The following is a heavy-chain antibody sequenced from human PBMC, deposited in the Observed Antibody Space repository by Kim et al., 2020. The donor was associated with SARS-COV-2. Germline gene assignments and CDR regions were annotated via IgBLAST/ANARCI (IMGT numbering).Heavy chain of an antibody. Sequence: ADSVTGRFTISRDNSKNTLYLQMNSRGAEDTAVYYCAKAGSGSYWAFDYWGQGTLVTVSS. V-gene: IGHV3-30*02. D-gene: IGHD1-26*01. J-gene: IGHJ4*02. CDR3: AKAGSGSYWAFDY.